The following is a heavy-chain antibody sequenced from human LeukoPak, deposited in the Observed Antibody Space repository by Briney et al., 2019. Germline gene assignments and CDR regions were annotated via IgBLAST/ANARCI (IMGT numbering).Heavy chain of an antibody. CDR2: ISGRGGRT. CDR3: ARRGVVIRVILVGFHKEAYYFDS. Sequence: GGSLRLSCAVSGITLSNYGMSWVRQAPGKGLEWVAGISGRGGRTSYADSVKGRFTISRDNPKNTLYLQMHSLRAEDTAVYFCARRGVVIRVILVGFHKEAYYFDSWGQGALVTVSS. D-gene: IGHD3-22*01. J-gene: IGHJ4*02. V-gene: IGHV3-23*01. CDR1: GITLSNYG.